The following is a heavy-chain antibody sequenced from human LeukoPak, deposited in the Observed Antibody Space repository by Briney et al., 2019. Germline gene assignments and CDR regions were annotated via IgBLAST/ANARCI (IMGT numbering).Heavy chain of an antibody. Sequence: ASVKVSCKASGYTFTGYYMHWVRQAPGQGLEWMGRINPNSGGTNYAQKFQGRVTMTRDTSISTAYMELSRLRPDDTAVYYCAREYSSSWGDWFAPWGQGTLVTVSS. D-gene: IGHD6-13*01. CDR1: GYTFTGYY. V-gene: IGHV1-2*06. CDR3: AREYSSSWGDWFAP. J-gene: IGHJ5*02. CDR2: INPNSGGT.